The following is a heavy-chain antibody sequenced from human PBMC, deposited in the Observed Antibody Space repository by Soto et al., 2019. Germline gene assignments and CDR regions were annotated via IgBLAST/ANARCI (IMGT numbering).Heavy chain of an antibody. Sequence: SETLSLTCTVSGGSVSSYYCSWIRQPPGKGLEGIGYIYYRGSTNYNPSLKSRVTISVDRSKNQFSLKLSSVTAADTAVYYCARGGVDDYDSSGYYFSPYYFDYWGQGTLVTVAS. CDR2: IYYRGST. J-gene: IGHJ4*02. V-gene: IGHV4-59*02. CDR3: ARGGVDDYDSSGYYFSPYYFDY. CDR1: GGSVSSYY. D-gene: IGHD3-22*01.